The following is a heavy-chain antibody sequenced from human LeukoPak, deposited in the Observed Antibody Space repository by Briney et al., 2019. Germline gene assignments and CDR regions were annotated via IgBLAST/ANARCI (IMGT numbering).Heavy chain of an antibody. CDR1: GGSISSYY. J-gene: IGHJ4*02. CDR3: ARGDYYESSGYYYFDY. Sequence: SETLSLTCTVSGGSISSYYWSWIRQLPGKGLEWIGYIYYSGSTNYNPSLKSRVTMSVDTSKKQLSLKLKSVTAADTAVYYCARGDYYESSGYYYFDYWGQGTLVTVSS. D-gene: IGHD3-22*01. V-gene: IGHV4-59*01. CDR2: IYYSGST.